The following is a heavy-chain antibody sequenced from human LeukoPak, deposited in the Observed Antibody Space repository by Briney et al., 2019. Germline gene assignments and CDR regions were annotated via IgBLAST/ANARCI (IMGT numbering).Heavy chain of an antibody. D-gene: IGHD5-18*01. J-gene: IGHJ4*02. CDR3: ARAGYSYGTGYYFDY. CDR2: IYYTGDT. Sequence: SETLSLTCTVSGRSIRSYYWSWIRQSPGKGLEGIGYIYYTGDTYYNPSLKSRVTISLDTSKNQSYLELSSVTAADAAVYYCARAGYSYGTGYYFDYWGQGALVTVSS. V-gene: IGHV4-59*01. CDR1: GRSIRSYY.